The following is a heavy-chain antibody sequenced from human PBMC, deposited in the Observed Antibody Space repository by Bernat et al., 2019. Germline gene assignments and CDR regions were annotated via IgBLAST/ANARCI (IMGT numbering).Heavy chain of an antibody. D-gene: IGHD7-27*01. Sequence: EVQLVESGGGVIQPGGSLRLSWAPSGFIFHAYVMHWVRQAPGMGLEWVSRISHDSSATSYADSVKGRFTISRDNSKNSLYLQMNSLRVEDTALYYCVRDNTNWAFDYWGRGTLVTVSS. V-gene: IGHV3-43*02. CDR1: GFIFHAYV. J-gene: IGHJ4*02. CDR3: VRDNTNWAFDY. CDR2: ISHDSSAT.